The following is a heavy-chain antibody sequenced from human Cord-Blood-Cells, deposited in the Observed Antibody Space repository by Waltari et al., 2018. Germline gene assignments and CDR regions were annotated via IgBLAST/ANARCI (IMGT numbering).Heavy chain of an antibody. Sequence: QVQLQQWGAGLLKPSETLSLTCAVYGGSFSGYYWSWIRQPPGKGLEWIGEINHSGSTNYNPSLASRVTISVDTSKNQFSLKLSSVTAADTAVYYCARVYSSSWYFDYWGQGTLVTVSS. CDR2: INHSGST. CDR1: GGSFSGYY. V-gene: IGHV4-34*01. J-gene: IGHJ4*02. D-gene: IGHD6-13*01. CDR3: ARVYSSSWYFDY.